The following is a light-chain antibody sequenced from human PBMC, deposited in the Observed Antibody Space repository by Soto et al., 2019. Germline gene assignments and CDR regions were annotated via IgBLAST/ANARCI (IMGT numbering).Light chain of an antibody. V-gene: IGKV3-20*01. CDR3: QQYGRSPPEFT. Sequence: EIVLVQSPGTLSLSPGERATLSCRASQSISSNYLAWYQQKPGQAPRLLIYGATFRASGIPDRFSGSGSGTDFTLTISRLEPEDFAVYYCQQYGRSPPEFTFGSGTKVDIK. CDR1: QSISSNY. CDR2: GAT. J-gene: IGKJ3*01.